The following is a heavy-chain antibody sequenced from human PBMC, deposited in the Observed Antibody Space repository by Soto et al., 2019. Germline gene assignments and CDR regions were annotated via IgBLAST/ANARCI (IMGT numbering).Heavy chain of an antibody. Sequence: GGSLRLSCAASGFTVSSNYMSWVRQAPGKGLEWVSVIYSGGSTYYADSVKGRFTISRDNSKNTLYLQMNSLRAEDTAVYYCAKDLYYDILTGYYHVRPFDIWGQGTMVTVSS. V-gene: IGHV3-53*01. CDR2: IYSGGST. CDR3: AKDLYYDILTGYYHVRPFDI. J-gene: IGHJ3*02. CDR1: GFTVSSNY. D-gene: IGHD3-9*01.